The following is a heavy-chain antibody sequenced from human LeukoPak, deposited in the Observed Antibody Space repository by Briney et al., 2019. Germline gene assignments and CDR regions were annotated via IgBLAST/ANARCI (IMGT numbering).Heavy chain of an antibody. V-gene: IGHV1-46*01. Sequence: ASVKVSCKASGYTCTSYDIHWVRQAPGQGLEWMGIVNPSGGSTSYAQNFQGRVTVTRDTSTNTVYMELSSLRSGDTAVYYCAGSTMVRGVWDYWGQGTLVTVSS. D-gene: IGHD3-10*01. CDR3: AGSTMVRGVWDY. CDR2: VNPSGGST. CDR1: GYTCTSYD. J-gene: IGHJ4*02.